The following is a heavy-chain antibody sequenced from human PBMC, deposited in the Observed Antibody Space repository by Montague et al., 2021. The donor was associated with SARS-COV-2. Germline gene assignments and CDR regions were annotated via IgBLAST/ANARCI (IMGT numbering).Heavy chain of an antibody. V-gene: IGHV4-38-2*02. Sequence: SETLSLTCTVSGYSISSGYYWGWIRQPPGKGLEWVGSNYHSGSTYYNPSLKSRVTISVDTAKNQFSRKLSSVTAADTAVYYCAVNSNYYSYYYGMDLWGQGTSVTVSS. CDR1: GYSISSGYY. D-gene: IGHD4-11*01. CDR2: NYHSGST. CDR3: AVNSNYYSYYYGMDL. J-gene: IGHJ6*02.